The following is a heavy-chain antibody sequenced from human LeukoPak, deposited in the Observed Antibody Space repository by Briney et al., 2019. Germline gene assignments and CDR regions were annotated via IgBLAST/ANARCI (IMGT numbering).Heavy chain of an antibody. CDR3: ARVLRYCSGGNCYSGGLGYMDV. CDR2: ISSSSTYI. D-gene: IGHD2-15*01. Sequence: PGETLRLTCAASGFTFSSHGMNWVRQAPGKGLEWVSSISSSSTYIYYLDSVKGRFTISRDNAKNSLFPQMNSLRAEDTAVYYCARVLRYCSGGNCYSGGLGYMDVWGKGTTVTVSS. CDR1: GFTFSSHG. J-gene: IGHJ6*03. V-gene: IGHV3-21*04.